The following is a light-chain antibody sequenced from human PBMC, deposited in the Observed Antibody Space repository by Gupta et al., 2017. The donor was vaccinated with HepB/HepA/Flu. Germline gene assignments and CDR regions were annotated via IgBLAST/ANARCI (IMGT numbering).Light chain of an antibody. CDR3: AAWDDSLNGL. J-gene: IGLJ2*01. V-gene: IGLV1-44*01. CDR2: NN. CDR1: SSNIGINT. Sequence: QSVLTQPPSASGTPGQRVPISCSGSSSNIGINTVNWYQQLPGTAPKLLIYNNQRPSGVPDRFSGSKSGTSASLAISGLQSEDEADYYCAAWDDSLNGLFGGGTKLTVL.